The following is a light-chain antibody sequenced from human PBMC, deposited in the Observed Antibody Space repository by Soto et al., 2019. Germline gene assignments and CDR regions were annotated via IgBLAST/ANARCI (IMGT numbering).Light chain of an antibody. CDR2: WAS. CDR3: QQYYSTPQT. CDR1: QRVLYSSNNKNY. Sequence: DIVMTQSPDSLAVSLGERATINCKSSQRVLYSSNNKNYLAWYQQTPGQPPKLLIYWASTRESGVPDRFSGSGSGTDFTLTISSLQAEDVAVYYCQQYYSTPQTFGQGTKVDIK. J-gene: IGKJ1*01. V-gene: IGKV4-1*01.